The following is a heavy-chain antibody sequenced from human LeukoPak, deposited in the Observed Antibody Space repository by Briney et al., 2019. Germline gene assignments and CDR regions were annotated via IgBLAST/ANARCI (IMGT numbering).Heavy chain of an antibody. CDR3: ARGGYSGRVVWYLDY. J-gene: IGHJ4*02. V-gene: IGHV3-66*01. Sequence: GGSLRPSCAASGFTVSNNYMSWVRQAPGKGLEWVSVIYSGGITYYADSVKGRFTISRDNSKNTLYLQMNSLRAEDTAVYYCARGGYSGRVVWYLDYWGQGTLVTVSS. CDR2: IYSGGIT. CDR1: GFTVSNNY. D-gene: IGHD2-15*01.